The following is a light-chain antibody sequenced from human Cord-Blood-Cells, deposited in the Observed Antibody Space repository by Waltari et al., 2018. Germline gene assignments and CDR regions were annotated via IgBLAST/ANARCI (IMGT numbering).Light chain of an antibody. CDR3: QQRSNWPPLT. Sequence: EIVLTPSPATLSLSPGERATLSCRASQSVSSYLAWYQQKPGQAPRLLIYDASNRATGIPARFSGSGSGTDFTLTISSLEPEDFAVYYCQQRSNWPPLTFGGGTKVEI. J-gene: IGKJ4*01. CDR2: DAS. V-gene: IGKV3-11*01. CDR1: QSVSSY.